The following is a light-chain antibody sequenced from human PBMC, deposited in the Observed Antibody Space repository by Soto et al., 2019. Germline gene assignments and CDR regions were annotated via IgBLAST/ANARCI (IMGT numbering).Light chain of an antibody. CDR2: GND. J-gene: IGLJ1*01. V-gene: IGLV1-40*01. CDR3: QSYDKTLSARYV. CDR1: NSSIGAGYD. Sequence: QSVLTQPPSVTGAPGQRISISCTGSNSSIGAGYDVHWYQQLPGTAPKLLIYGNDSRPSGVPDRFSGSKSGTSASLAITGLQAEDEADYYCQSYDKTLSARYVFGTGTKVTVL.